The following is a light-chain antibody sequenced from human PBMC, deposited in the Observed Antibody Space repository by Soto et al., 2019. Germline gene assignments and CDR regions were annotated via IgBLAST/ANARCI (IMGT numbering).Light chain of an antibody. CDR2: TAS. J-gene: IGKJ3*01. CDR1: HSISGW. V-gene: IGKV1-12*01. CDR3: QQLDTYPRT. Sequence: DIEITQSPSSVSAAVGDRVTISCRASHSISGWLAWYQQKPGKAPNLLIYTASNLQSGVPSRFSGSGSGTNFTLTITSLRPEDFATYYCQQLDTYPRTFGPGTKVDI.